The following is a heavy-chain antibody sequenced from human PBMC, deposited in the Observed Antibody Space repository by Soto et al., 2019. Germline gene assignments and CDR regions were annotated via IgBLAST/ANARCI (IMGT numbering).Heavy chain of an antibody. CDR1: GFIFRDYD. J-gene: IGHJ4*02. V-gene: IGHV3-11*01. Sequence: QVHLVESGGGLIRPGGSLKLSCAASGFIFRDYDMSWHRQAPGKGLEWVSCISSTGTATYYADSVKGRFTISRDDAKNSLFLELCSLRVEVTAVFDCARKAPRAALPSHWWQGTLVTVSS. CDR2: ISSTGTAT. CDR3: ARKAPRAALPSH. D-gene: IGHD6-25*01.